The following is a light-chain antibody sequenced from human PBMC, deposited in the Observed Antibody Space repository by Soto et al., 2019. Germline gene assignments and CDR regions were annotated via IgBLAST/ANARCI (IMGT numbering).Light chain of an antibody. CDR1: QSISSY. V-gene: IGKV1-39*01. Sequence: DIHITQSPSSLSASVGDRVTITCRASQSISSYLNWYQQKPGKAPKLLIYAASSLQSGVPSRFSGSGSGTDFTLTISSLQPEDFATYYCQQSYSTPYPFGQGPKADIK. CDR2: AAS. CDR3: QQSYSTPYP. J-gene: IGKJ3*01.